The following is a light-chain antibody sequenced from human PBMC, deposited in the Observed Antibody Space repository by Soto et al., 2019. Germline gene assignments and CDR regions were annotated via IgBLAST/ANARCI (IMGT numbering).Light chain of an antibody. CDR2: AAS. CDR1: QGIRND. J-gene: IGKJ1*01. CDR3: LQDYNYPWT. Sequence: AIQMTQSPSSLSASVGDRVTITCRASQGIRNDLGWYQQKPGKAPKLLIYAASSLQSGVPSRVSGSGSGTDFTLTISRLAPEDFATYYCLQDYNYPWTFGQGTTVEIK. V-gene: IGKV1-6*01.